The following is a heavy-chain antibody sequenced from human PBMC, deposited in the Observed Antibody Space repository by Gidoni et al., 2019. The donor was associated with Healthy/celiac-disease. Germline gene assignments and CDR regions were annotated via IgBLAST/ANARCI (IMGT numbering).Heavy chain of an antibody. Sequence: QVQLVESGGGVVQPGRSLRLSCAASGFPFSSYGMHWVRQAPGKGLEWVAVISYDGSNKYYADSVKGRFTISRDNSKNTLYLQMNSLRAEDTAVYYCAKDGAYGDYFDYWGQGTLVTVSS. CDR2: ISYDGSNK. CDR3: AKDGAYGDYFDY. J-gene: IGHJ4*02. D-gene: IGHD4-17*01. V-gene: IGHV3-30*18. CDR1: GFPFSSYG.